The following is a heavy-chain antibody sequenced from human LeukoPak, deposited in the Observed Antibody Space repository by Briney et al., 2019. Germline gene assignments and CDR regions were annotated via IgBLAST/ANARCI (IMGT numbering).Heavy chain of an antibody. V-gene: IGHV1-18*01. CDR1: GYTFTSYG. CDR3: ARGPYCSGGTCYSQYFDY. J-gene: IGHJ4*02. CDR2: ISAYNGNK. D-gene: IGHD2-15*01. Sequence: ASVKVSCKASGYTFTSYGISWVRQAPGQGLEGMGWISAYNGNKNYAQKLQGRVTMTTDTSTSTAYMELRSLRSDDTAVYYCARGPYCSGGTCYSQYFDYWGQGTLVTVSS.